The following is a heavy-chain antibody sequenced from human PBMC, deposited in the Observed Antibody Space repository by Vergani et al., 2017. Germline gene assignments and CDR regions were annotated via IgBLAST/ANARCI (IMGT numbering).Heavy chain of an antibody. J-gene: IGHJ6*03. CDR1: GFTFSSYS. D-gene: IGHD3-10*01. Sequence: EVQLVESGGGLVQPGGSLRLSCAASGFTFSSYSMNWVRQAPGKGLEWVSYISSSSSTIYDADAVKGRFTISRDNAKNSLYLQMNSLRDEDTAVYYCAREGVLLWFGELSPYYYYYMDVWGKGTTVTVSS. CDR3: AREGVLLWFGELSPYYYYYMDV. V-gene: IGHV3-48*02. CDR2: ISSSSSTI.